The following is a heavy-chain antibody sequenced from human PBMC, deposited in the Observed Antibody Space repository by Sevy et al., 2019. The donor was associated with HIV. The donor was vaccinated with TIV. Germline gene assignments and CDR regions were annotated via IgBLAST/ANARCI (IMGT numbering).Heavy chain of an antibody. V-gene: IGHV4-31*03. CDR2: IYYSGST. Sequence: SETLSLTCTVSGGSISSGGYYWSWIRQHPEKGLEWIGYIYYSGSTYYNPSLKSRVTISVDTSKNQFSLKLSSVTAADTAVYYCARVGYRYGNYYYAMDVWGQGTTVTVSS. J-gene: IGHJ6*02. CDR3: ARVGYRYGNYYYAMDV. D-gene: IGHD5-18*01. CDR1: GGSISSGGYY.